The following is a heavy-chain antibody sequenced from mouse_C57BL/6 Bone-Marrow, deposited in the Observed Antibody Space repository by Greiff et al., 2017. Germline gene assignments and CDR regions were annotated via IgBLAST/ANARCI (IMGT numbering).Heavy chain of an antibody. CDR1: GFTFNTYA. V-gene: IGHV10-3*01. J-gene: IGHJ2*01. D-gene: IGHD1-1*01. CDR2: IRSKSSNYAT. CDR3: VRGGDYYGSSYGDY. Sequence: VQLQQSGGGLVQPKGSLKLSCAASGFTFNTYAMHWVRQAPGKGLEWVARIRSKSSNYATYYADSVKDRFTISRDDSQSMLYLQMNNLKTEDTAMYYCVRGGDYYGSSYGDYWGQGTTLTVSS.